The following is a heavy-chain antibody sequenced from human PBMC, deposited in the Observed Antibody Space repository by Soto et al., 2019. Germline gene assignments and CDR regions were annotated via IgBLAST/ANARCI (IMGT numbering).Heavy chain of an antibody. CDR3: ARERGTYYAFDF. J-gene: IGHJ4*02. V-gene: IGHV4-59*01. Sequence: SQTLSLTCSVSDGSISDYYWSWIRQPPGKGLEWIGYIYYDGTTNYSPSLKSRVTILVDTSKNQFSLKLSSVTAADTAVYYCARERGTYYAFDFWGPGTLVTVSS. CDR1: DGSISDYY. D-gene: IGHD3-10*01. CDR2: IYYDGTT.